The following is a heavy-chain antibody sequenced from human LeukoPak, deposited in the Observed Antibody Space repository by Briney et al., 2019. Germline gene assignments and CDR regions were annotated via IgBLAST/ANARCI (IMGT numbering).Heavy chain of an antibody. Sequence: PSETLSLTCTVSGGSISSYYWSWIRQPPGKGLEWIGYIYYSGSTNYNPSLKSRVTISVDTSKNQFSLKPSSVTAADTAVYYCARGGNILTGYYTDLFDPWGQGTLVTVSS. CDR1: GGSISSYY. J-gene: IGHJ5*02. CDR2: IYYSGST. D-gene: IGHD3-9*01. CDR3: ARGGNILTGYYTDLFDP. V-gene: IGHV4-59*01.